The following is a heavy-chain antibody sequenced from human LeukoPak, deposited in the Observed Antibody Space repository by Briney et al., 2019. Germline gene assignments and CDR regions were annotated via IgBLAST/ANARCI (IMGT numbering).Heavy chain of an antibody. Sequence: GGSLRLSCAASGFTFSTYSINWVRQAPGKGLEWVSYISTSSGTIYYVDSVKGRFTISRDNAKNSLYLQMNSLRDEDTAVYYCARDRGYCSGGSCYTYYFDYWGQGTLVTVSS. V-gene: IGHV3-48*02. J-gene: IGHJ4*02. CDR1: GFTFSTYS. CDR3: ARDRGYCSGGSCYTYYFDY. CDR2: ISTSSGTI. D-gene: IGHD2-15*01.